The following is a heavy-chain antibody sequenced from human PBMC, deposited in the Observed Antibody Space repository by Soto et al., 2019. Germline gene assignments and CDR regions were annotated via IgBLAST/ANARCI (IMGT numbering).Heavy chain of an antibody. D-gene: IGHD6-6*01. V-gene: IGHV1-69*13. Sequence: SVKVSCKASGGTFSSYAISWVRQAPGQGLEWMGGIIPIFGTANYAQKFQGRVTITADESTSTAYMELSSLRSEDTAVYYCASEYSSSSYYYYGMDVWGQGTTVTVSS. J-gene: IGHJ6*02. CDR1: GGTFSSYA. CDR3: ASEYSSSSYYYYGMDV. CDR2: IIPIFGTA.